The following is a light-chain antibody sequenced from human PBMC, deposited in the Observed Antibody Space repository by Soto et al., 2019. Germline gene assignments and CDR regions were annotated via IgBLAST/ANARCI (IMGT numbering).Light chain of an antibody. CDR2: DVS. V-gene: IGLV2-14*03. Sequence: QSVLTQPASVSGSPGQSITISCTGTSSDVGGYDYVSWYQQHPGKAPKLMIYDVSNRPSGVSNRFSGSKSGNTASLTISGLQAEDEADYYCSSYTSNNTLVVFGGGTQLTVL. CDR1: SSDVGGYDY. CDR3: SSYTSNNTLVV. J-gene: IGLJ2*01.